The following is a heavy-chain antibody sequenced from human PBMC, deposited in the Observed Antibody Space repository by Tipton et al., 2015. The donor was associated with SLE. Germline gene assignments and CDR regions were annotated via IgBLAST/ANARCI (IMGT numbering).Heavy chain of an antibody. CDR1: GFTFSSYW. CDR3: ARENADYVFDY. Sequence: SLRLSCAASGFTFSSYWMSWVRPAPGKGLGWVANMIRDGSEKYYVDSVKGRFTISRDDAKKSLYLQMNNLRAEDTAVYYCARENADYVFDYWGQGTLVTVSS. CDR2: MIRDGSEK. D-gene: IGHD4-17*01. V-gene: IGHV3-7*01. J-gene: IGHJ4*02.